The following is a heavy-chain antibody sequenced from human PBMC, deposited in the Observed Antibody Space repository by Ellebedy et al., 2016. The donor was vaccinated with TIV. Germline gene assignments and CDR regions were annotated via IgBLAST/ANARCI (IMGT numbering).Heavy chain of an antibody. CDR1: GFTFSSYA. J-gene: IGHJ2*01. V-gene: IGHV3-23*01. CDR2: ITTSGVSL. D-gene: IGHD7-27*01. CDR3: AKGLTGDRGGWGWYFDL. Sequence: GESLKISCASSGFTFSSYAMSWVRQAPGKGLEWVSGITTSGVSLYSGESVKGRFSISRDTSKNTLYLQMNSLRVEDTAVYNCAKGLTGDRGGWGWYFDLWGRGTLVTVSS.